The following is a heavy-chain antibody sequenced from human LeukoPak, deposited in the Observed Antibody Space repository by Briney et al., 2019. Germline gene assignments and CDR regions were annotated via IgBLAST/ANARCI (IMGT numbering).Heavy chain of an antibody. CDR3: ARVRGCSSTSCYTSYYYYMDV. CDR1: GGSISSGGYY. CDR2: IYYSGST. J-gene: IGHJ6*03. D-gene: IGHD2-2*02. V-gene: IGHV4-31*03. Sequence: KSSETLSLTCTVSGGSISSGGYYWSWIRQHPGKGLEWIGYIYYSGSTYYNPSLKSRVTISVDTSKNQFSLKLSSVTAADTAVYYCARVRGCSSTSCYTSYYYYMDVWGQGTLVTVSS.